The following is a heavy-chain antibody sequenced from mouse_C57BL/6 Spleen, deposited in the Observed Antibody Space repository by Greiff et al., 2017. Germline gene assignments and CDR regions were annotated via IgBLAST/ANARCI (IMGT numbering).Heavy chain of an antibody. CDR3: ASETAQTSWFAY. D-gene: IGHD3-2*02. V-gene: IGHV1-80*01. Sequence: QVQLQQSGAELVKPGASVKISCKASGYAFSSYWMNWVKQRPGKGLEWIGQIYPGDGDTTYNGKFKGKATLTADKSSSTAYMQLSSLTSEDSAVYFCASETAQTSWFAYWGQGTLVTVSA. CDR2: IYPGDGDT. J-gene: IGHJ3*01. CDR1: GYAFSSYW.